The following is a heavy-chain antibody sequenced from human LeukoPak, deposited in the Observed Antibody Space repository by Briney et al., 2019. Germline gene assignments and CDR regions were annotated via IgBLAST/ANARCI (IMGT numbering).Heavy chain of an antibody. CDR1: GGSIGGYY. D-gene: IGHD2-2*01. CDR3: AREGTSSHRLDV. V-gene: IGHV4-59*01. Sequence: SETLSPTCTVSGGSIGGYYWSWIRRPPGKGLEWIGYIYYSGSTKYNPSLKSRVTISVDTSRTQFSLKVSSVTAADTAVYYCAREGTSSHRLDVWGQGTMVTVSS. J-gene: IGHJ6*02. CDR2: IYYSGST.